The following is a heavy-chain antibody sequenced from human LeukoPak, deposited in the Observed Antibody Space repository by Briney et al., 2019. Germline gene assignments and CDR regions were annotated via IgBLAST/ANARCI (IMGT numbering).Heavy chain of an antibody. CDR3: ARHGTYCSGGSCYSFYYYYDGMDV. J-gene: IGHJ6*02. CDR2: IKGKTDGGTT. D-gene: IGHD2-15*01. Sequence: GGSLRLSCAASGFTFSNAWMSWVRQSPGKGLEWVGRIKGKTDGGTTDYAAPMKGRFTISRDDSKNTLYLQMNSLKTEDTAVYYCARHGTYCSGGSCYSFYYYYDGMDVWGQGTTVTVSS. V-gene: IGHV3-15*01. CDR1: GFTFSNAW.